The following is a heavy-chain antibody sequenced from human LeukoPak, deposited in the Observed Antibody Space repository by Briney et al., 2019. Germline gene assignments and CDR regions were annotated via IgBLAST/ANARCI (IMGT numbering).Heavy chain of an antibody. D-gene: IGHD2-15*01. CDR2: ISAYNGNT. Sequence: GASVKASYKPSGYTFTRYGISWVRQAPGQGLGWMGWISAYNGNTNYAQKLQGRVTMTTDTSTSTAYMELRSLRSDDTAVYYCARDLLPRVSYLDYWGQGTLVTVSS. CDR3: ARDLLPRVSYLDY. J-gene: IGHJ4*02. CDR1: GYTFTRYG. V-gene: IGHV1-18*01.